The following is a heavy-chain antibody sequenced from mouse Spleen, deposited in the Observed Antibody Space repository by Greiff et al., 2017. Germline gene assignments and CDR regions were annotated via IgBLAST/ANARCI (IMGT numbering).Heavy chain of an antibody. CDR2: ISYDGSN. CDR1: GYSITSGYY. J-gene: IGHJ3*01. Sequence: DVKLQESGPGLVKPSQSLSLTCSVTGYSITSGYYWNWIRQFPGNKLEWMGYISYDGSNNYNPSLKNRISITRDTSKNQFFLKLNSVTTEDTATYYCARGTTGYGNHGFAYWGQGTLVTVSA. CDR3: ARGTTGYGNHGFAY. V-gene: IGHV3-6*01. D-gene: IGHD2-1*01.